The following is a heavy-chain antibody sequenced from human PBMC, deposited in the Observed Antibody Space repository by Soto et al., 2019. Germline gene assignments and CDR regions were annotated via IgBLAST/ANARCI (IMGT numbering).Heavy chain of an antibody. Sequence: QVQLVESGGGVVQPGRSLRLSCAASGFTFSSYAMHWVRQAPGKGLEWVAVISYDGSNKYYADSVKGRFTISRDNSKNTLYLQMNSLRAEDTAVYYCARDTIPYSYAEYFQYWGQGTLVTVSS. CDR1: GFTFSSYA. CDR2: ISYDGSNK. CDR3: ARDTIPYSYAEYFQY. V-gene: IGHV3-30-3*01. J-gene: IGHJ1*01. D-gene: IGHD3-9*01.